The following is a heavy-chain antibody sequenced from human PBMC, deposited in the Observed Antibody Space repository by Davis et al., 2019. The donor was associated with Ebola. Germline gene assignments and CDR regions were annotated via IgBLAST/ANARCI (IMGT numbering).Heavy chain of an antibody. CDR1: GDSVSSNSAA. CDR3: ARDDYDFWSGYYGQIPYNWFDP. V-gene: IGHV6-1*01. Sequence: HPQTLSLTCAISGDSVSSNSAAWNWIRQSPSRGLEWLGRTYYRSKWYNDYAVSVKSRITINPDTSKNQFSLQLNSVTPEDTAVYYCARDDYDFWSGYYGQIPYNWFDPWGQGTLVTVSS. J-gene: IGHJ5*02. CDR2: TYYRSKWYN. D-gene: IGHD3-3*01.